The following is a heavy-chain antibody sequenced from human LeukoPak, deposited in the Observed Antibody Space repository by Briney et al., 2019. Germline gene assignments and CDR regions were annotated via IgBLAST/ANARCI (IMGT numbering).Heavy chain of an antibody. CDR2: INHSGST. J-gene: IGHJ4*02. Sequence: PSETLSLTCAVYGGSFSGYYWSWIRQPPGKGREWIGEINHSGSTNYNPSLKSRVTISVDTSKNQFSLELSSETAADTAVYYCARHRWYSGSYFGYWGQGTLVAVSS. V-gene: IGHV4-34*01. CDR1: GGSFSGYY. D-gene: IGHD1-26*01. CDR3: ARHRWYSGSYFGY.